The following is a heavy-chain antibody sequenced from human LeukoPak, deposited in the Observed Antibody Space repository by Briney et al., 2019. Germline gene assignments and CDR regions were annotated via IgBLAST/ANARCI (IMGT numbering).Heavy chain of an antibody. J-gene: IGHJ4*02. CDR3: ARADSSSSRLDC. CDR2: INSKSRYI. CDR1: GFTFSSYS. V-gene: IGHV3-21*01. Sequence: GGSLRLSCAASGFTFSSYSMNWVRQAPGKGLEWVSSINSKSRYIYYADSRKGRFTISRDNGKNSVYLQMNSLRAEDTAVYFCARADSSSSRLDCWGQGTLVTVSS. D-gene: IGHD6-6*01.